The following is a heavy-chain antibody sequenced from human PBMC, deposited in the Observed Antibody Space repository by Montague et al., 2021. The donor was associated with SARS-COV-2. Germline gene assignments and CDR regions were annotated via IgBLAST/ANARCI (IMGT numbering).Heavy chain of an antibody. D-gene: IGHD2-21*02. CDR2: IHTSGST. CDR1: GGSISYGSYV. Sequence: TLSLTCTVSGGSISYGSYVWTWIRQPAGKGLEWIGRIHTSGSTXYNPSLKSRVAISIDTSKDQFSLELSSVTAADTAVYYCASSHCGGDCYSGQGTLVTVSS. J-gene: IGHJ4*02. CDR3: ASSHCGGDCY. V-gene: IGHV4-61*02.